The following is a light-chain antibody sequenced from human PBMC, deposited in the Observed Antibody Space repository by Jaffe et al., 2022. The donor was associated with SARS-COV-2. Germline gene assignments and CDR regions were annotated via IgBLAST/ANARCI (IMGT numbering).Light chain of an antibody. CDR2: QDT. Sequence: SYELTQPPSVSVSPGQTAFITCSGDELGDKYLSWYQQKPGQSPVVVIFQDTKRPSGIPRRFSGSNSGNTATLTISGTQAMDEADYYCQAWDRSTVVFGTGTKVTVL. V-gene: IGLV3-1*01. CDR1: ELGDKY. J-gene: IGLJ1*01. CDR3: QAWDRSTVV.